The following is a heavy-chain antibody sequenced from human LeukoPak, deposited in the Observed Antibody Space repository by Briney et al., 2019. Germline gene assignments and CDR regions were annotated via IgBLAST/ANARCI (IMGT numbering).Heavy chain of an antibody. D-gene: IGHD6-19*01. CDR1: GGSFNSYY. CDR3: AFDTSGGGY. J-gene: IGHJ4*02. CDR2: INHSGTT. Sequence: PSETLSLTXAVYGGSFNSYYWNWIRQPPGKGLEWIGEINHSGTTNYNPSLKSRVTISVDTSKNQFSLKLNSVTAADTAVYYCAFDTSGGGYWGQGTLVTVSS. V-gene: IGHV4-34*01.